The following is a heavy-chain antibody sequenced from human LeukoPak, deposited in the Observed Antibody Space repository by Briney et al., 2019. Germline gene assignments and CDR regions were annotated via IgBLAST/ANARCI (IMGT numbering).Heavy chain of an antibody. D-gene: IGHD4-17*01. CDR2: INSDGSST. Sequence: QPGGSLRLSCAASGFTFSSYWMHWVRQAPGKGLVWVSRINSDGSSTSYADSVKGRFTISRDNAKNTLYLQMNSLRAKDTAVYYCARDHDYGDYLCDYWGQGTLVTVSA. CDR3: ARDHDYGDYLCDY. V-gene: IGHV3-74*01. J-gene: IGHJ4*02. CDR1: GFTFSSYW.